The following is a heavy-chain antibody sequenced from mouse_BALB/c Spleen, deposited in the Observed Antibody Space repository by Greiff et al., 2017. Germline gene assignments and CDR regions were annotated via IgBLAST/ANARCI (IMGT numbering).Heavy chain of an antibody. J-gene: IGHJ2*01. D-gene: IGHD1-1*01. V-gene: IGHV5-4*02. CDR3: ARGGITFDY. Sequence: EVKLMESGGGLVKPGGSLKLSCAASGFTFSDYYMYWVRQTPEKRLEWVATISDGGSYTYYPDSVKGRFTISRDNAKNNLYLQVSSLKSEDTAMYYCARGGITFDYWGQGTTLTVSS. CDR1: GFTFSDYY. CDR2: ISDGGSYT.